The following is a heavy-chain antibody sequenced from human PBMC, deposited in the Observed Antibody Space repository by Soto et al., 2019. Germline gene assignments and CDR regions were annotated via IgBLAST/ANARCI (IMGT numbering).Heavy chain of an antibody. CDR2: ISAYNGNT. J-gene: IGHJ6*02. Sequence: ASVKVSCKASGYTFTSYGISWVRQAPGQGLEWMGWISAYNGNTNYAQKLQGRVTITADESTSTAYMELSSLRSEDTAVYYCARAEAWVCYYYDVMDFWGQGTTVTVSS. D-gene: IGHD2-21*01. CDR1: GYTFTSYG. CDR3: ARAEAWVCYYYDVMDF. V-gene: IGHV1-18*01.